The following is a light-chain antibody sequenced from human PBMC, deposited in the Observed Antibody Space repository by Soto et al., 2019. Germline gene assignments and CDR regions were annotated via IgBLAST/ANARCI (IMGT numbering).Light chain of an antibody. Sequence: QSVLTQPPSASGTSGQRVTISCSGSSSNIGSNYVYWYQQLPGTAPKLLIYRNNQRPSGVPDRFSGSKSGTSASLAISGLRSEDEADYYCAAWDDSLSVYWMFGGGTKLTVL. V-gene: IGLV1-47*01. J-gene: IGLJ3*02. CDR3: AAWDDSLSVYWM. CDR1: SSNIGSNY. CDR2: RNN.